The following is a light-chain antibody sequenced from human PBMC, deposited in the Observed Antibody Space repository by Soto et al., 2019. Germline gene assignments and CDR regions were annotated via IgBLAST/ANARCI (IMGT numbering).Light chain of an antibody. CDR1: ESVSNY. V-gene: IGKV3-11*01. CDR2: DAS. J-gene: IGKJ4*01. Sequence: IVLTQSPATLSLSPGERATLSCRASESVSNYLAWYQQRPGQAPRLLIFDASNRSPGIPDRFNGRGSGTDFTLSISGLDAEDSALYYCGPRNHWPLTFGGGTKVVI. CDR3: GPRNHWPLT.